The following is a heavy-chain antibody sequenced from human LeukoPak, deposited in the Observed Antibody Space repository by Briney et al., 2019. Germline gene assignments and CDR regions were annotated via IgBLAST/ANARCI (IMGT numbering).Heavy chain of an antibody. Sequence: GGSLRLSCAASGFTFSSYAMHWVRQAPGKGLEWVAVISYDGSNKYYADSVKGRFTISRDNSKNTLYLQMNSPRAEDTAVYYCVRDRGIAVAGNDYWGQGTLVTVSS. V-gene: IGHV3-30-3*01. CDR1: GFTFSSYA. CDR3: VRDRGIAVAGNDY. J-gene: IGHJ4*02. D-gene: IGHD6-13*01. CDR2: ISYDGSNK.